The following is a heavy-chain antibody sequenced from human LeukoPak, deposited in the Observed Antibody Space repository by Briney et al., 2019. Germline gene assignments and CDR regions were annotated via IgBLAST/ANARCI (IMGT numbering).Heavy chain of an antibody. J-gene: IGHJ5*02. CDR3: ARDPGIVATTPNWFDP. CDR2: ISAYNGNT. Sequence: ASVKVSCKASGYTFTSNGISWVRQAPGQGLEWMGWISAYNGNTDYAQKLQGRVTMTTDTSTSTAYMELRSLRSDDTAVYYCARDPGIVATTPNWFDPWGQGTLVTVSS. V-gene: IGHV1-18*04. D-gene: IGHD5-12*01. CDR1: GYTFTSNG.